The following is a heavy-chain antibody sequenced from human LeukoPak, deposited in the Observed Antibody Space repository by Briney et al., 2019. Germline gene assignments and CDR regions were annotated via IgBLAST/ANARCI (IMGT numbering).Heavy chain of an antibody. CDR3: ARSFYDILIGYYQYFDY. J-gene: IGHJ4*02. CDR2: IYRDGSP. CDR1: GLSVSSNY. V-gene: IGHV3-66*01. D-gene: IGHD3-9*01. Sequence: TGGSLRLSCVASGLSVSSNYMSWVRQAPGKGLEWVSVIYRDGSPYYAESVKGRFTISRDNSKNTLYIQMNSLRAEDTAVYYCARSFYDILIGYYQYFDYWGQGTLVTVSS.